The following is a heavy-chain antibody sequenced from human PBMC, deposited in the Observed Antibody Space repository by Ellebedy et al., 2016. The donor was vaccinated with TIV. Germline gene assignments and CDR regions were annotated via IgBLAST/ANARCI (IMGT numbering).Heavy chain of an antibody. Sequence: GESLKISCAASGLAFSIYGMSWVRQAPGRGLEWVSTVSGTGSSTHYADSVKGRFTISRDNSKNTLYLQMNSLRAEDTAVYYCAKCEGATCLDGMDVWGQGTTVTVSS. J-gene: IGHJ6*02. V-gene: IGHV3-23*01. CDR1: GLAFSIYG. CDR2: VSGTGSST. D-gene: IGHD2-2*01. CDR3: AKCEGATCLDGMDV.